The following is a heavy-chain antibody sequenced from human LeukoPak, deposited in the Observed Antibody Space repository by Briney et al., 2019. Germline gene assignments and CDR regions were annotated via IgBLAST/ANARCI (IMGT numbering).Heavy chain of an antibody. J-gene: IGHJ4*02. V-gene: IGHV3-23*01. CDR3: AKDILKLAATGGFDY. CDR1: GFTFSSYA. Sequence: GESLRLSCAASGFTFSSYAMSWVRQAPGKGLEWVSAISGSGGSTYYADSVKGRFTISRDNSKNTLYLQMNSLRAEDTAVYYCAKDILKLAATGGFDYWGQGTLVTVSS. CDR2: ISGSGGST. D-gene: IGHD2-15*01.